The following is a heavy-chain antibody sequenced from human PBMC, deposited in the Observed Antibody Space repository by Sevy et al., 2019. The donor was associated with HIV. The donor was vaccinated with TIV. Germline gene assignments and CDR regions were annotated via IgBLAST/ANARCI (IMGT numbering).Heavy chain of an antibody. V-gene: IGHV5-51*01. Sequence: GESLKISCKGSGYIFTNYWIGWVRQMPGKGQEWMGIIYPGGSDTTYSPSFQGQVTISADKSISTAYLQWSSLKASDTAMYYCARQAPSGSSPATFDIWGQGTMVTVSS. CDR2: IYPGGSDT. J-gene: IGHJ3*02. D-gene: IGHD1-26*01. CDR1: GYIFTNYW. CDR3: ARQAPSGSSPATFDI.